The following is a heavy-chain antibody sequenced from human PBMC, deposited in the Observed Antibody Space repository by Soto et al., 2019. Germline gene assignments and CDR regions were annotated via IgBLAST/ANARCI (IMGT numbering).Heavy chain of an antibody. CDR3: ARTLWIPFDY. Sequence: SETLSLTCAVYGGSFSGYYWSWIRQPPGKGLEWIGEINHSGSTNYNPSLRSRVTISVDTSKNQFSLKLSSVTAADTAVYYCARTLWIPFDYWGQGTLVTVSS. V-gene: IGHV4-34*01. CDR2: INHSGST. J-gene: IGHJ4*02. CDR1: GGSFSGYY. D-gene: IGHD5-12*01.